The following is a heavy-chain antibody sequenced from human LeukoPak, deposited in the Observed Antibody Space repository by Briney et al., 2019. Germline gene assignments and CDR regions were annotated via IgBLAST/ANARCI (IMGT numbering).Heavy chain of an antibody. CDR3: ARGDSSAAMPRNP. CDR1: GFTFSSYS. D-gene: IGHD2-2*01. CDR2: ISSSSSYI. V-gene: IGHV3-21*01. J-gene: IGHJ5*02. Sequence: ESLRLSCAASGFTFSSYSMNWVRQAPGKGLEWVSSISSSSSYIYYADSVKGRFTISRDNAKNSLYLQMNSLRAEDTAVYYCARGDSSAAMPRNPWGREPWSPSPQ.